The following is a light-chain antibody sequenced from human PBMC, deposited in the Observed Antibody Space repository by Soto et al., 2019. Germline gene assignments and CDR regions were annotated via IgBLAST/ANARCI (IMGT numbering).Light chain of an antibody. Sequence: QSVLTQPASVSGSPGQSITISCTGTSSDIGAYNFVSWYLQHPGKAPKLMIYDVSNRPSGVSDRFSGFKSGDTASLTISGLQAEDEADYYCTSYTTSGSYVFGTGTKVTVL. CDR2: DVS. J-gene: IGLJ1*01. CDR1: SSDIGAYNF. V-gene: IGLV2-14*01. CDR3: TSYTTSGSYV.